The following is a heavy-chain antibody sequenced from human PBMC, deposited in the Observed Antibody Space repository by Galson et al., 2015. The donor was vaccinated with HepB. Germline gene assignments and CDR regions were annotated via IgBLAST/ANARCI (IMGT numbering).Heavy chain of an antibody. D-gene: IGHD2-15*01. CDR3: VRDAGRYCSCASCYPGYDY. J-gene: IGHJ4*02. CDR2: ISTYNGNT. CDR1: GYTFISYG. V-gene: IGHV1-18*01. Sequence: SVKVSCKASGYTFISYGVIWVRQAPGQGLEWMGWISTYNGNTKYAQKFQGRVTMTTNTSTSTAYMDLRSLRSDDTAVYSWVRDAGRYCSCASCYPGYDYGGQGTLVTVSS.